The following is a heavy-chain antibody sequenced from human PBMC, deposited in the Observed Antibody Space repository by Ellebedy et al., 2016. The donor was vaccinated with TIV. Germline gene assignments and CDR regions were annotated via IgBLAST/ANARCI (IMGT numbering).Heavy chain of an antibody. CDR1: GFTFSSFA. V-gene: IGHV3-23*01. CDR3: AKGSSSGFTYDRVGFEY. D-gene: IGHD3-22*01. Sequence: GESLKISCAASGFTFSSFAMHWVRQAPGKGLEWLSVISSDGSNKYHADSVKGRFTITRDNSKNTLYLQMNRLRTEDTAVYFCAKGSSSGFTYDRVGFEYWGQGALVTVSS. CDR2: ISSDGSNK. J-gene: IGHJ4*02.